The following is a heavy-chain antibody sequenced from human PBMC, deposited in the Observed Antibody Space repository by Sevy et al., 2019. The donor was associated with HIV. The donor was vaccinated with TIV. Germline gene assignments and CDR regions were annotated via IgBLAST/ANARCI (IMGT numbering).Heavy chain of an antibody. CDR2: LYTTGST. CDR3: ARDGAPAAGDGLAYYYGMDA. V-gene: IGHV4-4*07. CDR1: GGSVSSYH. Sequence: SETLSLTCGVSGGSVSSYHWSWIRRTAAKGLEWIGRLYTTGSTKDNPSLNSRVTLSLDTARNQISLMLTSVTAADTAVYYCARDGAPAAGDGLAYYYGMDAWGQGTTVTVSS. J-gene: IGHJ6*02. D-gene: IGHD6-13*01.